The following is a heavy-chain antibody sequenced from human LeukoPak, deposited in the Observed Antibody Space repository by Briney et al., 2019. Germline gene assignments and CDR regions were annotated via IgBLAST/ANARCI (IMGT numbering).Heavy chain of an antibody. CDR2: IKQDGSEK. CDR3: AREDIVVVPAAIRDYYYYGMDV. D-gene: IGHD2-2*01. J-gene: IGHJ6*02. Sequence: GGSLRLSCAASGFTFSSYWMSWVRQAPGKGLEWVAKIKQDGSEKYYVDSVKGRFTISRDNAKNSLYLQMNSLRAEDTAVYYCAREDIVVVPAAIRDYYYYGMDVWGQGTTVTVSS. V-gene: IGHV3-7*01. CDR1: GFTFSSYW.